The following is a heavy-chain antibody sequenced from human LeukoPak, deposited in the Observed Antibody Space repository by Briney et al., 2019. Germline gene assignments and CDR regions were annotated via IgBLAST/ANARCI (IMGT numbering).Heavy chain of an antibody. CDR2: ISGSGGTT. CDR3: ARGWNSPDY. CDR1: GFTFSNSG. J-gene: IGHJ4*02. Sequence: GGSLRLSCAASGFTFSNSGMNWVRQAPGKGLEWVSSISGSGGTTYYADSVKGRFTVSRDNSKNTLYLQMNSLRAEDTAAYYCARGWNSPDYWGQGTLVTVSS. V-gene: IGHV3-23*01. D-gene: IGHD1-1*01.